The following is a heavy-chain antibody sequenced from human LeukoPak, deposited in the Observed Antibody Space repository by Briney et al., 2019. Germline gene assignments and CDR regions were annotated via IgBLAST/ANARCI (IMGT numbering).Heavy chain of an antibody. CDR2: ISSSGSTI. V-gene: IGHV3-48*03. Sequence: GGSLRLSCAASGFTFSSYEMNWVRQAPGKGLEWVSYISSSGSTIYYADSVKGRFTISRDNAKNSLYLQMNSLRAEDTALYYCARLQHNRADHGWFDPWGQGTLVTVSS. CDR3: ARLQHNRADHGWFDP. CDR1: GFTFSSYE. J-gene: IGHJ5*02. D-gene: IGHD1-14*01.